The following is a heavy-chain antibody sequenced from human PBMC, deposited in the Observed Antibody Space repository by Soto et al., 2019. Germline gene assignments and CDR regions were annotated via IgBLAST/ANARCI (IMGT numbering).Heavy chain of an antibody. CDR3: ASAQRNCSGGSCYPSKYSYNWFDP. CDR1: GGSISSGDYY. Sequence: SETLSLTCTVSGGSISSGDYYWSWIRQPPGKGLEWIGYIYYSGSTYYNPSLKSRVTISVDTSKNQFSLKLSSVTAADTAVYYCASAQRNCSGGSCYPSKYSYNWFDPWGQGTLVTVS. J-gene: IGHJ5*02. D-gene: IGHD2-15*01. CDR2: IYYSGST. V-gene: IGHV4-30-4*01.